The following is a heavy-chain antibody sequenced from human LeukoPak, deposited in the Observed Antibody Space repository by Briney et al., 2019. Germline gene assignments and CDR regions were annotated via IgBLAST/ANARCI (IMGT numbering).Heavy chain of an antibody. Sequence: PGGSLRLSCAASGFTFSSYWMHWVRQAPGKGLVWVSRINSDGRSTSYADSVEGRFTISRDNAKNTLYLQMNSLRVEDTAVYYCASLPSSDGYNNIDYWGQGTLVTVPS. CDR3: ASLPSSDGYNNIDY. D-gene: IGHD5-24*01. V-gene: IGHV3-74*01. CDR2: INSDGRST. J-gene: IGHJ4*02. CDR1: GFTFSSYW.